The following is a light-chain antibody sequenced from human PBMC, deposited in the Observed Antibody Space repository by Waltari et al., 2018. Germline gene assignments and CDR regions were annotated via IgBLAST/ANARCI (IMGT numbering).Light chain of an antibody. V-gene: IGLV6-57*01. CDR2: ENH. CDR3: QSSDSSTWV. J-gene: IGLJ3*02. Sequence: NFMLTQPHSVSGSPGKTVTISCTRSSGSIASHYVQWCQQRPATPPPTLIDENHQRPSAVPDRFSGSIDSSSNSASLTIAQLKTEDEADYYCQSSDSSTWVFGGGTKLTVL. CDR1: SGSIASHY.